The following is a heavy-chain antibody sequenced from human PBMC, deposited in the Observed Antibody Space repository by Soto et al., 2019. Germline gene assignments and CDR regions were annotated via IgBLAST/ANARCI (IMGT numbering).Heavy chain of an antibody. Sequence: SVKFSCKASGGTFSSYAISWVRQAPGQGLECMGGIIPIFGTANYAQKFQGRVTITAXXXXSXXXMXLXXLRXEXTAVYYCARVSGGYNLPGLYYWGHGTLGTVPQ. J-gene: IGHJ4*01. CDR3: ARVSGGYNLPGLYY. CDR2: IIPIFGTA. CDR1: GGTFSSYA. D-gene: IGHD5-12*01. V-gene: IGHV1-69*13.